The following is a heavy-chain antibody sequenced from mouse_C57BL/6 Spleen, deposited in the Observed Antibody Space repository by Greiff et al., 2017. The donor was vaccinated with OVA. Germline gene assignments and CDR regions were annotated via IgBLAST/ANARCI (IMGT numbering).Heavy chain of an antibody. CDR1: GYTFTSYW. Sequence: QVQLQQPGAELVKPGASVKVSCKASGYTFTSYWMHWVKQRPGQGLEWIGRIHPSDSDTNYNQKFKGKATLTVDKSSSTAYMQLSSLTSDDSEVYYWATGGYYGSFYFDYWGQGTTLTVSS. D-gene: IGHD1-1*01. CDR2: IHPSDSDT. J-gene: IGHJ2*01. CDR3: ATGGYYGSFYFDY. V-gene: IGHV1-74*01.